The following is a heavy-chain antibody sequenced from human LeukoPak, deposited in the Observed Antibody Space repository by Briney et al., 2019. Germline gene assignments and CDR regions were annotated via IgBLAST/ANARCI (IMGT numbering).Heavy chain of an antibody. CDR2: ISGSGGST. CDR3: AKVSGPVHY. V-gene: IGHV3-23*01. D-gene: IGHD5-12*01. Sequence: GGSLRLSCAASGFTFSSYAMSWVRQAPGRGLEWVSAISGSGGSTYYADSVKGRFTISRDNSENTLSLQMNSLRAEDTAVYYCAKVSGPVHYWGQGTLVTVSS. CDR1: GFTFSSYA. J-gene: IGHJ4*02.